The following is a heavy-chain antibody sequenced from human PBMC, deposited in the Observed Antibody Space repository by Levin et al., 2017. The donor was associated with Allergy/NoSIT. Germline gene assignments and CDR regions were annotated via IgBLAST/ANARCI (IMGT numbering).Heavy chain of an antibody. CDR2: IYNSGST. V-gene: IGHV4-39*01. CDR3: ARQCYDILTGYYNFDY. CDR1: GGSISSSISY. J-gene: IGHJ4*02. D-gene: IGHD3-9*01. Sequence: LSPTLSLPCTVSGGSISSSISYWGWIRQAPGKGLEWIGSIYNSGSTYYNPSLKSRVTTSVDTSKNQFSLKLSSVTAADTAVYYCARQCYDILTGYYNFDYWGQGTLVTVSS.